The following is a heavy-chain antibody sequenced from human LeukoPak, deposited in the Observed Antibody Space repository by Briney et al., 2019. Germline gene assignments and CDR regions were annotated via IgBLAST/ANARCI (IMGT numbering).Heavy chain of an antibody. Sequence: GGSLRLSCAASGFTFSSSAMSWVRQVPGKGLEWVSGISASGGSTYYADSVRGRFTISRDNSKNTLYVQMNSLRAEDTAVYYCANSYVRSPFDYWGQGTLVTVSS. J-gene: IGHJ4*02. CDR1: GFTFSSSA. CDR3: ANSYVRSPFDY. CDR2: ISASGGST. D-gene: IGHD3-16*01. V-gene: IGHV3-23*01.